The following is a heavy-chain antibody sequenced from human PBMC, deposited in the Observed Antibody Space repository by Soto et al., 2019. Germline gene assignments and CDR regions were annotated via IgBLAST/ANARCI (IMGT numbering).Heavy chain of an antibody. CDR1: GFTFSDYA. V-gene: IGHV3-23*01. Sequence: GGSLRLSCAASGFTFSDYAMSWVRQAPGKGPEWVSSISGSSASIHFADSVRGRFTISRDNSKNALFLQMSNLRAEDTATYYCAKEGRFTSGYYFDYWGRGTLVTVSS. J-gene: IGHJ4*02. CDR3: AKEGRFTSGYYFDY. D-gene: IGHD6-19*01. CDR2: ISGSSASI.